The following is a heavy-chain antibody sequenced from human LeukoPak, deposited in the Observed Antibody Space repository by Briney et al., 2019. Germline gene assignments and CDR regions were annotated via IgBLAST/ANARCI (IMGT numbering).Heavy chain of an antibody. CDR1: GGSISSYY. V-gene: IGHV4-4*07. J-gene: IGHJ4*02. Sequence: SETLSLTCTVSGGSISSYYWSWIRQPAGKGLEWIGRIYTSGSTNYNPSLKSRVTMSVDTSKNQFSLKLSSVTAADTAVYYCARDPSDYCSSTSCYTREDYFDYWGQGTLVTVSS. CDR2: IYTSGST. CDR3: ARDPSDYCSSTSCYTREDYFDY. D-gene: IGHD2-2*02.